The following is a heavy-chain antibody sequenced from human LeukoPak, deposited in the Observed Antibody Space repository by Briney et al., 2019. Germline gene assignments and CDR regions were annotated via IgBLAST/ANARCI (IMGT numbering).Heavy chain of an antibody. Sequence: GGTLRLSCAASGFTFSNYWMTWVRQAPEKGLEWVANIKEDGSAKYYVDSVKGRFTISRDNPKNSLYLQMNSLRAEDTAVYYCARGASHAYWGQGTLVTVSS. V-gene: IGHV3-7*01. CDR1: GFTFSNYW. CDR2: IKEDGSAK. CDR3: ARGASHAY. J-gene: IGHJ4*02.